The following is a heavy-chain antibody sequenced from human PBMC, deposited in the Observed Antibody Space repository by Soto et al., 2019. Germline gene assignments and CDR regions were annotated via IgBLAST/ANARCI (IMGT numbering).Heavy chain of an antibody. Sequence: SCPTLVNPTQTLTLTCTFSGFSLSTSGVGVGWIRQPPGKALEWLALIYWDDDKRYSPSLKSRLTITKDTSKNQVVLTMTNMDPVDTATYYCARTSSGWYAPRSYFDYWGQGTLVTVSS. CDR2: IYWDDDK. V-gene: IGHV2-5*02. D-gene: IGHD6-19*01. CDR3: ARTSSGWYAPRSYFDY. J-gene: IGHJ4*02. CDR1: GFSLSTSGVG.